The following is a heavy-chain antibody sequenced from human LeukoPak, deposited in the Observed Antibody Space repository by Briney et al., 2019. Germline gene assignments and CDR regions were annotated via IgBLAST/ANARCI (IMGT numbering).Heavy chain of an antibody. CDR1: GGSISSGSYY. V-gene: IGHV4-61*02. Sequence: PSQTLSLTCTVSGGSISSGSYYWSWIRQPAGKGLEWIGRIYTSGSTNYNPSLKSRVTISVDTSKNQFSLKLSSVTAADTAVYYSARDGGYSYGYVDFDYWGQGTLVTVSS. J-gene: IGHJ4*02. CDR3: ARDGGYSYGYVDFDY. CDR2: IYTSGST. D-gene: IGHD5-18*01.